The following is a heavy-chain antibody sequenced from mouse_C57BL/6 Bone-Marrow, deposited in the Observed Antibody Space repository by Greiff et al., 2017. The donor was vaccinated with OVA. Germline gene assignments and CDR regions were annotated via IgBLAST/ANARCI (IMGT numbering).Heavy chain of an antibody. CDR3: TGGTTVVPYYYAMDY. Sequence: EVKVEESGGGLVQPGGSMKLSCVASGFTFSNYWMNWVRQSPEKGLEWVAQIRLKSDNYATHYAESVKGRFTISRDDSKSSVYLQMNNLRAEDTGIYYCTGGTTVVPYYYAMDYWGQGTSVTVSS. J-gene: IGHJ4*01. CDR1: GFTFSNYW. CDR2: IRLKSDNYAT. D-gene: IGHD1-1*01. V-gene: IGHV6-3*01.